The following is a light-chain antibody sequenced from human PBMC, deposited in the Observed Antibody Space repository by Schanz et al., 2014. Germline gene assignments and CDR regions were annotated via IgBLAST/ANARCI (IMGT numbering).Light chain of an antibody. CDR1: QTVSSK. CDR3: QQYNNWPVT. J-gene: IGKJ3*01. V-gene: IGKV3D-15*01. CDR2: GAS. Sequence: EIVLTQSPATLSLSPGERATLSCRASQTVSSKLAWFQQKPGQAPRLLIYGASTRATGIPARFSGSGSGTEFTLTISSLQSEDFAVYYCQQYNNWPVTFGPGTKVDIK.